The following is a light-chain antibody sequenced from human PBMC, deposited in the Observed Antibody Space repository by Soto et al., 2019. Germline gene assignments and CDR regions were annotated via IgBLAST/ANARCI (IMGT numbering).Light chain of an antibody. CDR2: EGS. CDR3: SSYAGSNVLVV. Sequence: QSALTQPGSVSGSPGQSITTSCSGTSSDIGSYNLVSWYQQHPGKAPKVIIFEGSRLPSGVSSRFSGSKSGNTASLTISGLRPEDEADYYCSSYAGSNVLVVFGGGTKVTVL. V-gene: IGLV2-23*01. J-gene: IGLJ2*01. CDR1: SSDIGSYNL.